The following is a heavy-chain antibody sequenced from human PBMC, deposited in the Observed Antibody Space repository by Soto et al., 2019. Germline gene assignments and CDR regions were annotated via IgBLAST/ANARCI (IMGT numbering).Heavy chain of an antibody. CDR1: GYSISSGFY. V-gene: IGHV4-38-2*02. CDR2: IYYRGNT. CDR3: ARSGHIVVVTATNYYYGMDV. J-gene: IGHJ6*02. Sequence: SETLSLTCSVSGYSISSGFYWDWIRQPPGKGLEWIGSIYYRGNTYYNPSHNGRITISLDTSKNQFSLRLTSVTAADTAVYYCARSGHIVVVTATNYYYGMDVWGQGTTVTVSS. D-gene: IGHD2-21*02.